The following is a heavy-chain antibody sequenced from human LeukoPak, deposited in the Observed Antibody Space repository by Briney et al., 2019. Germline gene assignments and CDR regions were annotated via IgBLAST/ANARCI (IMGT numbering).Heavy chain of an antibody. CDR1: GFTFSSYD. V-gene: IGHV3-21*01. D-gene: IGHD1-26*01. CDR3: AVKVGGLI. CDR2: ISSSSSYI. J-gene: IGHJ4*02. Sequence: GGSLRLSCAASGFTFSSYDMHWVRQATGKGLEWVSSISSSSSYIYYADSVKGRFTISRDNAKNSLYLQMNSLRAEDTAVYYCAVKVGGLIWGQGTLVTVSS.